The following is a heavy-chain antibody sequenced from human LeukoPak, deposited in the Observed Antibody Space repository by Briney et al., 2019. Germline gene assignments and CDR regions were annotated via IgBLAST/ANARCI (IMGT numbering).Heavy chain of an antibody. CDR1: GYSISSGYY. J-gene: IGHJ4*02. CDR2: IYHSGST. D-gene: IGHD3-22*01. Sequence: SETLSLTCTVSGYSISSGYYWGWIRPPPGKGLEWIGSIYHSGSTYYNPSLKSRVTISVDTSKNQFSLKLSSVTAADTAVYYCARDLDYYDSSGYLDYWGQGTLVTVSS. V-gene: IGHV4-38-2*02. CDR3: ARDLDYYDSSGYLDY.